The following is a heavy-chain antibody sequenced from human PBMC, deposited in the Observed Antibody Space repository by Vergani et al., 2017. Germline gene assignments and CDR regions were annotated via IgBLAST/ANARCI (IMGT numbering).Heavy chain of an antibody. V-gene: IGHV7-4-1*02. J-gene: IGHJ4*02. CDR2: INTNTVNP. Sequence: QVQLVQSGSELKKPGASVKFSCKASGYPFTSYAMNWLRQAPGQGLEWMGWINTNTVNPTDAQGFTGRFVFSLDTSVSTAYLQISSLKAEDTAVYYCARDPPNYGSGSPKGGHYWGQGTLVTVSS. CDR3: ARDPPNYGSGSPKGGHY. D-gene: IGHD3-10*01. CDR1: GYPFTSYA.